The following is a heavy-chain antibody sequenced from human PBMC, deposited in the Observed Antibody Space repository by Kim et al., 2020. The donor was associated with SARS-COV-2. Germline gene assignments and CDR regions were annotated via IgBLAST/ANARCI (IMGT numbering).Heavy chain of an antibody. CDR3: ARTCGYYFFGLNWFDP. V-gene: IGHV1-69*13. CDR1: GGTFSSYA. Sequence: SVKVSCKASGGTFSSYAISWVRQAPGQGLEWMGGIIPIFGTANYAQKFQGRVTITADESTSTAYMELSSLRSEDTAVYYCARTCGYYFFGLNWFDPWGQGTLVPVSS. J-gene: IGHJ5*02. D-gene: IGHD3-22*01. CDR2: IIPIFGTA.